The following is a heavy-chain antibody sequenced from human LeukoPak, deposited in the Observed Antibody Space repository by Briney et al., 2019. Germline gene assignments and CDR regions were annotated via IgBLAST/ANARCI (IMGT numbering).Heavy chain of an antibody. CDR1: GGSISSYY. V-gene: IGHV4-59*01. CDR3: ARDGAVDILTGYGAFYI. D-gene: IGHD3-9*01. J-gene: IGHJ3*02. Sequence: SETLSLTCTVSGGSISSYYWSWIRQPPGKGLEWIGNIFHSGSTNYNPSLKSRVTISVDTSKNQFSLKLNSATAADTAVYYCARDGAVDILTGYGAFYIWGQGTMVIVS. CDR2: IFHSGST.